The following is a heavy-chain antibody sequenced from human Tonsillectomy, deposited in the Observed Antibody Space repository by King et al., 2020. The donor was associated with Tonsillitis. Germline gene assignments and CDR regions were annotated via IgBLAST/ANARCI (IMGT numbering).Heavy chain of an antibody. CDR1: GDSISSSSYY. Sequence: QLQESGPGLVKPSETLSLTCTVSGDSISSSSYYWGWIRQPPGKGLEWIGTIYYSGSTYYNPSLKSRVTISVDTSKNQFSLKLSSVTAADTAVYYCARRLYYFDSSGYSAYFDSWGQGNLVTVSS. V-gene: IGHV4-39*01. J-gene: IGHJ4*02. CDR2: IYYSGST. CDR3: ARRLYYFDSSGYSAYFDS. D-gene: IGHD3-22*01.